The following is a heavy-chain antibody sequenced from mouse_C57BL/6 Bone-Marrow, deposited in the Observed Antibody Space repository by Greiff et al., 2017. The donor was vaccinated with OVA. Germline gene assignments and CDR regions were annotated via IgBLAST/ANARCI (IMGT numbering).Heavy chain of an antibody. CDR3: AGEDDSFDY. Sequence: QVQLQQPGAELVMPGASVKLSCKASGYTFTSYWMHWVKQRPGQGLEWIGEIDPSDSYTNYNQKFKGKSTLTVDKSSSTAYMQLSSLTSEDSAVCYCAGEDDSFDYWGQGTTLTVSS. J-gene: IGHJ2*01. CDR2: IDPSDSYT. CDR1: GYTFTSYW. D-gene: IGHD2-4*01. V-gene: IGHV1-69*01.